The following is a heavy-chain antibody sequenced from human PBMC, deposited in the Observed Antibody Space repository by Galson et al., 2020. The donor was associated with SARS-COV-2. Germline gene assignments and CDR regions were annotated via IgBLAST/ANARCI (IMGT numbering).Heavy chain of an antibody. D-gene: IGHD3-22*01. CDR2: INHSGST. Sequence: SQTLSLTCAVYGGSFSGYYWSWIRQPPGKGLEWIGEINHSGSTNYNPSLKSRVTISVDTSKNQFSLKLSSVTAADTAVYYCASNYDSSGGLGEVGDYWGQGTLVTVSS. CDR1: GGSFSGYY. V-gene: IGHV4-34*01. CDR3: ASNYDSSGGLGEVGDY. J-gene: IGHJ4*02.